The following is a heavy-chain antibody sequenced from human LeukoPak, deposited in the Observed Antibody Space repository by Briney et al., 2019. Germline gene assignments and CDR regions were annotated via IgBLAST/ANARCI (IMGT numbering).Heavy chain of an antibody. CDR2: ISSSSSTI. J-gene: IGHJ3*02. V-gene: IGHV3-48*01. CDR1: GFTFSSYS. Sequence: GGSLRLSCAASGFTFSSYSMNWVRQAPWKGLEWVSYISSSSSTIYYADSVKGRFTISRDNAKNSLYLQMNSLRAEDTAVYYCARDPSGSILAPDAFDIWGQGTMVTVSS. CDR3: ARDPSGSILAPDAFDI. D-gene: IGHD1-26*01.